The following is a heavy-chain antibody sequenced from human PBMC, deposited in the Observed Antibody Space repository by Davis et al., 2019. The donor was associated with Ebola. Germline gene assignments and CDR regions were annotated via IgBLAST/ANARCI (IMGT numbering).Heavy chain of an antibody. D-gene: IGHD2-8*01. CDR3: AKANGGNYYYGMDV. CDR2: ITGSGSLT. J-gene: IGHJ6*02. CDR1: GGTFSSYA. V-gene: IGHV3-23*01. Sequence: SCKASGGTFSSYAMSWVRQTPGKGLEWVSAITGSGSLTGYADSVKGRFTISRDNSKNTLNMQMNSLRVEDTAVYYCAKANGGNYYYGMDVWGQGTTVTVSS.